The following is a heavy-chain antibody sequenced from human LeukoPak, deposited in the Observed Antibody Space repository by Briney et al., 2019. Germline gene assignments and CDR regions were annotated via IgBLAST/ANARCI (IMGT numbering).Heavy chain of an antibody. D-gene: IGHD3-10*01. CDR1: GGSFSGYY. CDR3: ARGRGGSGSSDAFDI. V-gene: IGHV4-34*01. CDR2: INHSGST. J-gene: IGHJ3*02. Sequence: SETLSFTCAVYGGSFSGYYWSWIRQPPGKGLEWIGEINHSGSTNYNPSLKSRVTISVDTSKNQFSLKLSSVTAADTAVYYCARGRGGSGSSDAFDIWGQGTMVTVSS.